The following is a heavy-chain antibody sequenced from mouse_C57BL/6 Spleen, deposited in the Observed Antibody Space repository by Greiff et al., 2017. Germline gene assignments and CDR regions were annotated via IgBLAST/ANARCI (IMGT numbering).Heavy chain of an antibody. V-gene: IGHV2-9-1*01. D-gene: IGHD2-1*01. CDR1: GFSLTSYA. CDR2: IWTGGGT. Sequence: VKLMESGPGLVAPSQSLSITCTVSGFSLTSYAISWVRQPPGKGLAWLGVIWTGGGTNYNSALKSRLSISKDNSKSQVFLKMNSLQTDDTARYYCARGENGNSAWFAYWGQGTLVTVSA. CDR3: ARGENGNSAWFAY. J-gene: IGHJ3*01.